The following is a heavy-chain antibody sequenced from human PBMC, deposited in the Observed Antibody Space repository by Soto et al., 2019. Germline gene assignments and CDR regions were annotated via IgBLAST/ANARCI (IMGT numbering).Heavy chain of an antibody. CDR2: ISYDGSNK. V-gene: IGHV3-30*18. CDR1: GFTFSSYG. J-gene: IGHJ6*02. D-gene: IGHD3-22*01. Sequence: GGSLRLSCAASGFTFSSYGMHWVRQAPGKGLEWVAVISYDGSNKYYADSVKGRFTISRDNSKNTLYLQMNSLRAEDTAVYYCAKDQLNYYDSSGYYQSYYGIDVWGQGTTVTVSS. CDR3: AKDQLNYYDSSGYYQSYYGIDV.